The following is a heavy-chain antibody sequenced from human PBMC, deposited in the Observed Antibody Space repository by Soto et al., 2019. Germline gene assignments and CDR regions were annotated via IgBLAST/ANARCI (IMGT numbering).Heavy chain of an antibody. D-gene: IGHD3-10*01. J-gene: IGHJ6*02. Sequence: EVRLVESGGGLVKSGGSLRLSCAASGFAFSAYTLNWVRQAPGRGLEWVANINSIGTYLWYVDSVQGRFTISRDNDKNLRYLQMNSLRAEDSAVYYCARVGITFVRGRIRGEHYGLDVWGQGTTVTVSS. V-gene: IGHV3-21*01. CDR2: INSIGTYL. CDR1: GFAFSAYT. CDR3: ARVGITFVRGRIRGEHYGLDV.